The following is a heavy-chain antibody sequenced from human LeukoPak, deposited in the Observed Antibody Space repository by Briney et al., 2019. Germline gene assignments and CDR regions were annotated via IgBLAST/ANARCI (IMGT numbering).Heavy chain of an antibody. J-gene: IGHJ3*02. CDR2: MNPNSDGI. CDR3: AREAYYYDSSDYYQGDAFDI. Sequence: ASVKVSCKASGYTFTDHYMHWVRQAPGQGLEWRGWMNPNSDGINNYAHKFQGRVTMTRDTSISTAYMELSRLRSDDTAVYYCAREAYYYDSSDYYQGDAFDIWGQGTMVTVSS. CDR1: GYTFTDHY. V-gene: IGHV1-2*07. D-gene: IGHD3-22*01.